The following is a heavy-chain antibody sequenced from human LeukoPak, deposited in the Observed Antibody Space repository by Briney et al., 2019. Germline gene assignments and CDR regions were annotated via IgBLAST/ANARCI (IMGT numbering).Heavy chain of an antibody. D-gene: IGHD3-3*01. V-gene: IGHV3-30-3*01. CDR3: ARDLPDSTYYDFWSGDVDY. CDR2: ISYDGSNK. CDR1: GFTFSSYA. J-gene: IGHJ4*02. Sequence: GRALRLSCAASGFTFSSYAMHWVRQAPGKGLEWVAVISYDGSNKYYADSVKGRFTISRDNSKNTLYLQMNSLRAEDTAVYYCARDLPDSTYYDFWSGDVDYWGQGTLVTVSS.